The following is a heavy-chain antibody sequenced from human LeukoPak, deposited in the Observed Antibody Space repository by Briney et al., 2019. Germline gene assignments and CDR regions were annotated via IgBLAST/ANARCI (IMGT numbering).Heavy chain of an antibody. CDR3: ARVAVSQSGYYYDSSGYYYFDY. CDR1: GASVSSGDYY. CDR2: IYYSGST. J-gene: IGHJ4*02. D-gene: IGHD3-22*01. Sequence: SETLSLTCTVSGASVSSGDYYWSWIRQPPGKGLEWIGYIYYSGSTNYNPSLKSRVTISVDTSKNKLSPKLSSVTAADTAVYYCARVAVSQSGYYYDSSGYYYFDYWGQGTLVTVSS. V-gene: IGHV4-61*08.